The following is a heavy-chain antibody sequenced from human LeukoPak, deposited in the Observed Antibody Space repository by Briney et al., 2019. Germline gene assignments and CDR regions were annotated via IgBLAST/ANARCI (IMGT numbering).Heavy chain of an antibody. CDR2: INSDGSST. CDR1: GFTFSSYW. CDR3: AKGPTYYDFWSGYSDAFDI. D-gene: IGHD3-3*01. Sequence: GGSLRLSCAASGFTFSSYWMHWVRQAPGKGLVWVSRINSDGSSTSYADSVKGRFTISRDNSKNTLYLQMNSLRAEDTAVYYCAKGPTYYDFWSGYSDAFDIWGQGTMVTVSS. V-gene: IGHV3-74*01. J-gene: IGHJ3*02.